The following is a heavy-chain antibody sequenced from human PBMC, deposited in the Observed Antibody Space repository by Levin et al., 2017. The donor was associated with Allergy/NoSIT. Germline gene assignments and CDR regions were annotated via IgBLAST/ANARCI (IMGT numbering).Heavy chain of an antibody. CDR2: LSGSGGST. J-gene: IGHJ4*02. V-gene: IGHV3-23*01. Sequence: SGGSLRLSCAASGFTFSNYAMSWVRQAPGKGLEWVSALSGSGGSTYYADSVKGRFTISRDNSKNTLDLQLNSLRAEDTAVYYCAKDMSSAYRDYDGIFDYWGQGTLVTVSS. D-gene: IGHD5-12*01. CDR3: AKDMSSAYRDYDGIFDY. CDR1: GFTFSNYA.